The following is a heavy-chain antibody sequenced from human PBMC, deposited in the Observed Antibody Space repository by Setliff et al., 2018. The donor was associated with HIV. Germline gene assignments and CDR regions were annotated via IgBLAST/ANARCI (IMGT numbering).Heavy chain of an antibody. CDR1: GASINSHY. CDR3: ARKEKGGAFDI. J-gene: IGHJ3*02. V-gene: IGHV4-59*11. CDR2: YYNGGT. Sequence: SETLSLTCTVSGASINSHYWNWVRQSPAKGLEWIGYYYNGGTSYNPALQSRVTISVDTPKNQFSLHLNSVTAADTAVYYCARKEKGGAFDIWGRGTLVTVSS.